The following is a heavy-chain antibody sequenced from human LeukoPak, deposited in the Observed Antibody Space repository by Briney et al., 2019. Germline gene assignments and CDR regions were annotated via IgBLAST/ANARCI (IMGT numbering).Heavy chain of an antibody. V-gene: IGHV3-30*02. CDR1: GFSFSTHG. CDR3: AKDRGYSSYYFDY. CDR2: IRYDGSNE. J-gene: IGHJ4*02. D-gene: IGHD5-18*01. Sequence: GGSLRLSCAASGFSFSTHGMHWVRQGPGKGLEWVAFIRYDGSNEYYADSVKGRFTISRDNSKNTLYLQMNSLRPEDTAVYYCAKDRGYSSYYFDYWGQGTPVTVSS.